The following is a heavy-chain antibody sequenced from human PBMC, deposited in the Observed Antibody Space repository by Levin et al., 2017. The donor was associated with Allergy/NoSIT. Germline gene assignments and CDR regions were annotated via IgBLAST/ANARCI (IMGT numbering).Heavy chain of an antibody. V-gene: IGHV3-23*01. J-gene: IGHJ4*02. Sequence: GGSLRLSCAASGFSFSGSAMAWVRQAPGKGLEWVSTITADGRKTFYADSVKGRFTVSRDRSRNTVYLQINYLRAEDTALYYCAKGGPFYNLATGLVDTQYYFDYWGQGAPVTVSS. CDR2: ITADGRKT. CDR3: AKGGPFYNLATGLVDTQYYFDY. D-gene: IGHD3-9*01. CDR1: GFSFSGSA.